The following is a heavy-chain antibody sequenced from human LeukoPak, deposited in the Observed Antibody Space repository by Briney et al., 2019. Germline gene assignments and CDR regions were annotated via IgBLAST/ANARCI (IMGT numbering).Heavy chain of an antibody. CDR1: GYTFAGYY. D-gene: IGHD3-10*01. Sequence: ASVKDSCKASGYTFAGYYMHWVPQAPGQGLEWMGWINPNSGGTNYAQKFQGRVTMTRDTSISTAYMELSRLRSDDTAVYYCARLFGERGAFDIWGQGTMVTVSS. V-gene: IGHV1-2*02. CDR3: ARLFGERGAFDI. J-gene: IGHJ3*02. CDR2: INPNSGGT.